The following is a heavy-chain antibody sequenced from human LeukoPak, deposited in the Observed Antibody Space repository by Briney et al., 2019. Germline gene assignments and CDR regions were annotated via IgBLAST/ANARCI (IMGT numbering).Heavy chain of an antibody. CDR3: ARDLAAAASSGWFDP. Sequence: GGSLRLSCTASGFTFSTYWMHWVGQAQGKGLVWFSRINIDGSSTSYADSVKGRFTISRDNAKNTLYLQMNSLRAEDTAVYYCARDLAAAASSGWFDPWGQGTLVTVSS. J-gene: IGHJ5*02. D-gene: IGHD6-13*01. CDR1: GFTFSTYW. CDR2: INIDGSST. V-gene: IGHV3-74*01.